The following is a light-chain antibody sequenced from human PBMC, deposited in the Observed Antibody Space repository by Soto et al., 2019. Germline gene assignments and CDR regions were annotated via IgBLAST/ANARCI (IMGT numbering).Light chain of an antibody. CDR2: DAS. CDR1: QSVSSY. J-gene: IGKJ4*01. CDR3: QQRSNWPLT. V-gene: IGKV3-11*01. Sequence: EIVLTQSPATLSLSPGERATLSCRASQSVSSYLAWYQQKPGQAPRLLLYDASNRATGIPARFSGSGSGTDFAHTISRLEPEDFAVYYCQQRSNWPLTFGGGTKVEIK.